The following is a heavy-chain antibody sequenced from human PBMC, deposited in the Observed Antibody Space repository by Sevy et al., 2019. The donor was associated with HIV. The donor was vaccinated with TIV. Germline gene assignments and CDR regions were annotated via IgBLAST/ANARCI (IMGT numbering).Heavy chain of an antibody. CDR3: ARDVGEGGDYYGMDV. Sequence: GGSLRLSCAASGFTFSSYWMSWVRQAPGKGLEWVANIKQDGSEKYYVDSVKGRLTISRDNAKNSLYLQMNSLRAEDTAVYYCARDVGEGGDYYGMDVWGQGTMVTVSS. J-gene: IGHJ6*02. V-gene: IGHV3-7*01. CDR2: IKQDGSEK. CDR1: GFTFSSYW. D-gene: IGHD3-3*01.